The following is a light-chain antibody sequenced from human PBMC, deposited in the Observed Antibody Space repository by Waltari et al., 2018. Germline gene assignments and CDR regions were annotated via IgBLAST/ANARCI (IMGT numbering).Light chain of an antibody. Sequence: EIVLTQSPGTLSLSPGARATLACRASQSVGRSLAWYQQQPGRAPRLLIFGASSRATGIPDRFSGSGSGTDFSLTISSLEPEDFAVYYCQHYVRLPATFGQGTKVEIK. CDR2: GAS. CDR1: QSVGRS. V-gene: IGKV3-20*01. J-gene: IGKJ1*01. CDR3: QHYVRLPAT.